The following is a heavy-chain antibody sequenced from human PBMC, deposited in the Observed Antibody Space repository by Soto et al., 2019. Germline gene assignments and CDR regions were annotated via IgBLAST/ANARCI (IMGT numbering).Heavy chain of an antibody. CDR2: ISGNGSTT. Sequence: PGGSLRLSCSASGFIFRSYTLYWVRQAPGKGLEFVSAISGNGSTTYYADSVKGRFTVSRVNSRNTLYLQMSSLRSEDTAIYYCVKGGYIYASRAFDFWGHGTMVTVSS. D-gene: IGHD5-18*01. V-gene: IGHV3-64D*06. CDR3: VKGGYIYASRAFDF. CDR1: GFIFRSYT. J-gene: IGHJ3*01.